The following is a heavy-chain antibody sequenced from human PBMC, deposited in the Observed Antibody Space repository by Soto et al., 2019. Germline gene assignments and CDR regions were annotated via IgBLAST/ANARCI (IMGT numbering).Heavy chain of an antibody. Sequence: PSETLSLTCTVSNGSVSSGAYSWSWVRQPPGKGLEWIGYIYYSGTTYYTPSLKSLLTMSMDRANDHFSLNLTSVTAADTAVYFCARGHYYYGMDVWGQGITVTVSS. J-gene: IGHJ6*02. CDR2: IYYSGTT. CDR1: NGSVSSGAYS. V-gene: IGHV4-30-2*01. CDR3: ARGHYYYGMDV.